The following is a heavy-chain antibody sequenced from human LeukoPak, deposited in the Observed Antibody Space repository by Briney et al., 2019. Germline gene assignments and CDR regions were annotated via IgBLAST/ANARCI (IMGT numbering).Heavy chain of an antibody. V-gene: IGHV1-46*01. CDR1: GYTFTSYY. J-gene: IGHJ4*02. CDR2: INPSGGST. CDR3: AREAGWPLNENCTNGVCPFDY. Sequence: ASVKVSCKASGYTFTSYYMHWVRQAPGQGLEWMGIINPSGGSTSYAQKFQGKVTMTRDTSTSTVYMELSSLRSEDTAVYYCAREAGWPLNENCTNGVCPFDYWGQGTLVTVSS. D-gene: IGHD2-8*01.